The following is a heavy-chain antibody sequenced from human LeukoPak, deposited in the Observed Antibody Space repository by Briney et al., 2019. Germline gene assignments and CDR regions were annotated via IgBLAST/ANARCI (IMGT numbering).Heavy chain of an antibody. V-gene: IGHV1-8*03. D-gene: IGHD4-17*01. Sequence: ASVKVSCKDSGYTFTSYDINWVRQATGQGLEWMGWMNPNSGNTGYAQKFQGRVTITRNTSISTAYMELSSLRSEDTAVYYCARSYGVTRGFDPWGQGTLVTVSS. J-gene: IGHJ5*02. CDR1: GYTFTSYD. CDR2: MNPNSGNT. CDR3: ARSYGVTRGFDP.